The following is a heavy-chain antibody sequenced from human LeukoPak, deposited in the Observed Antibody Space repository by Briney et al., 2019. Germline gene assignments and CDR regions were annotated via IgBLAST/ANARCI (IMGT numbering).Heavy chain of an antibody. CDR1: GGSISSSSYY. V-gene: IGHV4-39*06. D-gene: IGHD2-2*01. Sequence: PSETLSLTCTVSGGSISSSSYYWGWIRQPPGKGLEWIGSIYYSGSTYYNPSLKSRVTISADTSKNQFPLKLSSETAADTAVYYCAGIVPAAIFHYYYYMDVWGKGTTVTVSS. CDR3: AGIVPAAIFHYYYYMDV. CDR2: IYYSGST. J-gene: IGHJ6*03.